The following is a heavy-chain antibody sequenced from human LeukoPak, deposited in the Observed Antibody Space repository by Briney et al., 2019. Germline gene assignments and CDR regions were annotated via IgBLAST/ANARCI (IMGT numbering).Heavy chain of an antibody. V-gene: IGHV4-39*01. D-gene: IGHD5-18*01. J-gene: IGHJ4*02. CDR1: GGSISSSSYY. CDR3: ARLVGGYSYGQLDY. Sequence: PSETLSLTCTVSGGSISSSSYYWGWIRQPPGKGLEWIGSIYYSGSTYYNPSLKSRVTISVDTSKNQFSLKLSSVTAADTAVYYCARLVGGYSYGQLDYWGQGTLVTVSS. CDR2: IYYSGST.